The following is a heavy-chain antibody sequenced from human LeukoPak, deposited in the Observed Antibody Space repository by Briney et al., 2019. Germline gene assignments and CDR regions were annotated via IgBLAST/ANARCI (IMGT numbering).Heavy chain of an antibody. Sequence: GGSLRLSCAASGFTFSSYGMHWVRQAPGKGLEWVAVISYDGSNKYYADSVKGRFTISRDNSKNSLYLQMNSLGAEDTAVYYCARDPGSYWGQGTLVTVSS. V-gene: IGHV3-30*03. CDR2: ISYDGSNK. CDR3: ARDPGSY. D-gene: IGHD3-10*01. CDR1: GFTFSSYG. J-gene: IGHJ4*02.